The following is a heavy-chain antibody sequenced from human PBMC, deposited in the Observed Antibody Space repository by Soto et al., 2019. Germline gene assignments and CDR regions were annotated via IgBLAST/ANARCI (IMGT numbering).Heavy chain of an antibody. Sequence: GDSLKFSCKCSGYSFTSYWISWVRQMPGKGLEWMGRIDPSDSYTNYSPSFQGHVTISADKSISTAYLQWSSLKASDTAMYYCARPGSGSYDGYYSMDVWGQGTTVTV. J-gene: IGHJ6*02. CDR3: ARPGSGSYDGYYSMDV. V-gene: IGHV5-10-1*01. CDR2: IDPSDSYT. CDR1: GYSFTSYW. D-gene: IGHD3-10*01.